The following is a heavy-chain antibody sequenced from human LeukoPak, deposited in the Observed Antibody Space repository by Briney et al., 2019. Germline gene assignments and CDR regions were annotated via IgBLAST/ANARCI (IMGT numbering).Heavy chain of an antibody. CDR1: GFSLSSSGMG. CDR2: IHWNDDR. Sequence: SGPTLLKPTQTLTLTCTFSGFSLSSSGMGVGWVRQPPGKALEWLALIHWNDDRRYRPSLKSRLTITKDTPKNQVVLTMTNMDPVDTATYYCTQLPRTPSFSMTTVTTFDYWGQGILVTVSS. V-gene: IGHV2-5*01. D-gene: IGHD4-17*01. CDR3: TQLPRTPSFSMTTVTTFDY. J-gene: IGHJ4*02.